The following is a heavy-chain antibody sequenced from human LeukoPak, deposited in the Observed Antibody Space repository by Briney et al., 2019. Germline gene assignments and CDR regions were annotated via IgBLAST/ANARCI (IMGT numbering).Heavy chain of an antibody. V-gene: IGHV1-2*02. CDR3: ARDRDFWSGTSPFHV. Sequence: ASVKVSCKASGYTFTVYYIHWVRQASGQGLEWVGWINPNSGGTNYAQKFQGRVTMTSDASISTAYMELSRLRSDDTAVYYCARDRDFWSGTSPFHVWGQGTMVAVS. CDR2: INPNSGGT. J-gene: IGHJ3*01. CDR1: GYTFTVYY. D-gene: IGHD3-3*01.